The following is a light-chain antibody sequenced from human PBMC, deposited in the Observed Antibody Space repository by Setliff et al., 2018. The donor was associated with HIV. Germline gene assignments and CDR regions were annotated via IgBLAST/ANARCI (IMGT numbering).Light chain of an antibody. CDR2: DVS. CDR1: SSDVGSYNY. V-gene: IGLV2-11*01. Sequence: QSVLAQPRPVSGSPGQSVTISCTGTSSDVGSYNYVSWYQQHPGKAPKLMIYDVSKRPSGVPDRFSGSKSGNTASLTISGLQAEDEADYYCCSYAGSYTWVFGTGTKVTV. CDR3: CSYAGSYTWV. J-gene: IGLJ1*01.